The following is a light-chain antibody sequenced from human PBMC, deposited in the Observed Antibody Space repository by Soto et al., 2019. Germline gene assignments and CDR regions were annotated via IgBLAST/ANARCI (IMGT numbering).Light chain of an antibody. V-gene: IGKV3-15*01. CDR1: QSVSSN. J-gene: IGKJ2*01. Sequence: EIVMTQSPATLSVSPGERATLSCRASQSVSSNLAWYQQKPGQAPRLLIYGASTRATGIPARFSGSGSGTEFTLTISSLQSEDFAVYYCQQYGSSPRMYTFGQGTKLEIK. CDR2: GAS. CDR3: QQYGSSPRMYT.